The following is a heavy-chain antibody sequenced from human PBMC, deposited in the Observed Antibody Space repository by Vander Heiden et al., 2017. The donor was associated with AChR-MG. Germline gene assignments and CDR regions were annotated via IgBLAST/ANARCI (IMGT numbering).Heavy chain of an antibody. D-gene: IGHD3-10*01. Sequence: EVKLVEPGGGLVQPGGSLRPAWAASGLYLAPNYLTWVRQTPGKGLEWVSVIYANGTTYYADSVKGRFTISRDISKSTVFLQMNSLRVEDTALYHCARDPRAYFYGMDIWGPGTTVTVSS. J-gene: IGHJ6*02. CDR1: GLYLAPNY. CDR2: IYANGTT. V-gene: IGHV3-66*02. CDR3: ARDPRAYFYGMDI.